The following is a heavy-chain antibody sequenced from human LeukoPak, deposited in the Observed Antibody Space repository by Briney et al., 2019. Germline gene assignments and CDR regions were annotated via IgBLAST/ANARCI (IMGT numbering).Heavy chain of an antibody. V-gene: IGHV3-7*03. CDR3: AKDPGDKAIDRWFDP. Sequence: PGGSLRLTCATTGFTFTRYWMSRVRQAPGKGLEWVANINEAGSDKYYVDSVKGRFTISRDNARNSLYLQMGGLTGDDTAIYYCAKDPGDKAIDRWFDPWGQGTLVTVSS. D-gene: IGHD3-10*01. CDR2: INEAGSDK. CDR1: GFTFTRYW. J-gene: IGHJ5*02.